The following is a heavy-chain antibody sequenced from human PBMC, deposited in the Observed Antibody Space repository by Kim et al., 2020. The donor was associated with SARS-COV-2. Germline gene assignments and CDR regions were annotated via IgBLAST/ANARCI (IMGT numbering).Heavy chain of an antibody. CDR3: ARDSYYDIFRYYYYYMDV. CDR2: INAGNGNT. Sequence: ASVKVSCKASGYTFTSYAMHWVRQAPGQRLEWMGWINAGNGNTKYSQKFQGIVTITRDTSASTAYMELSSLRSEDTAVYYCARDSYYDIFRYYYYYMDVWGKGTTVTVSS. CDR1: GYTFTSYA. V-gene: IGHV1-3*01. J-gene: IGHJ6*03. D-gene: IGHD3-9*01.